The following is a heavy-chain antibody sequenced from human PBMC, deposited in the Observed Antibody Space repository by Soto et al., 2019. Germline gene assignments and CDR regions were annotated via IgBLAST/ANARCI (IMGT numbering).Heavy chain of an antibody. D-gene: IGHD6-13*01. Sequence: EVQLVESGGGLVQPGGSLRLSCAASGFTFSSYWMHWVRQAPGKGLVWVSRINSDGSSTSYADSVKGRFTISRDNAKNTLYLQMNGLRAEDEAVYYCARGERSEGVRPHCYYYYGMDVWGQGTTVTVSS. CDR2: INSDGSST. J-gene: IGHJ6*02. CDR3: ARGERSEGVRPHCYYYYGMDV. V-gene: IGHV3-74*01. CDR1: GFTFSSYW.